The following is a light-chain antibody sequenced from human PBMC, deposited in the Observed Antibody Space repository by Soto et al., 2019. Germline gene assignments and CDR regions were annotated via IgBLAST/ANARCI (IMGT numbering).Light chain of an antibody. Sequence: DIVLTQSPATLSLFPGERATLSCRASQSVSSYLLWYQQKPGRAPRLLIYDTSNRATGIPARFSGSGSGTDGTLTISSLQKEDGSTYYCQQSYSTPITFGQGTRLEIK. V-gene: IGKV3-11*01. CDR1: QSVSSY. CDR2: DTS. CDR3: QQSYSTPIT. J-gene: IGKJ5*01.